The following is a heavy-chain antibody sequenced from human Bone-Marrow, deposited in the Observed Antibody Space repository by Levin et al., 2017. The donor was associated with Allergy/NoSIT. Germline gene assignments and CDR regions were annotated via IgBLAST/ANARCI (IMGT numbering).Heavy chain of an antibody. D-gene: IGHD1-26*01. Sequence: GGSLRLSCVASGFNFNTYSFHWVRQAPGKGLEWLGLISYDGSEKTYADSMKGRLTVARDNSQKTVYLQMDGLRRDDAAVYSCARVDPTGSYDYWGQGTLVSVSS. CDR2: ISYDGSEK. V-gene: IGHV3-30-3*01. CDR1: GFNFNTYS. CDR3: ARVDPTGSYDY. J-gene: IGHJ4*02.